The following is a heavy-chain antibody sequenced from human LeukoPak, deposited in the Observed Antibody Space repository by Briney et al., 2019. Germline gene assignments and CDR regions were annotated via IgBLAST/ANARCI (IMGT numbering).Heavy chain of an antibody. CDR1: GGXVSSTNC. Sequence: PSETLSLTCGVSGGXVSSTNCWTWIRQPPGKDLEWIVEVHLDGRTNFNPSLKSRLTMSVDLSENHVSLKLTSVTAADTAVYYCAREGGFYRPLDYSGQGTLVTVSS. CDR2: VHLDGRT. D-gene: IGHD6-25*01. J-gene: IGHJ4*02. V-gene: IGHV4-4*02. CDR3: AREGGFYRPLDY.